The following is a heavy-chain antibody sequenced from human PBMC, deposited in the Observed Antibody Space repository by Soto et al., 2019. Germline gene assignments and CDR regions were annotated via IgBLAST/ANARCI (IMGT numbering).Heavy chain of an antibody. CDR1: GFTFSSYG. CDR3: AVGYSYGYGFDY. D-gene: IGHD5-18*01. V-gene: IGHV3-30*03. J-gene: IGHJ4*02. CDR2: ISYDGSNK. Sequence: QVQLVESGGGVVQPGRSLRLSCAASGFTFSSYGMHWVRQAPGKGLEWVAVISYDGSNKYYADSVKGRFTISRDNSKNTLYLQMNSLRAEDTAVYYCAVGYSYGYGFDYWGQGTLVTVSS.